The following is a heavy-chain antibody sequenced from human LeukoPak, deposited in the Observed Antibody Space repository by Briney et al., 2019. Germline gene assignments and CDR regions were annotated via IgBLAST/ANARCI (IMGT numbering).Heavy chain of an antibody. CDR1: GGSFSGYY. J-gene: IGHJ3*02. CDR3: AREREDYYDSSGYLDAFDI. D-gene: IGHD3-22*01. CDR2: INHSGST. Sequence: SETLSLTCAVYGGSFSGYYWSWIRQPPGKGLEWIGEINHSGSTNYNPSLKSRVTISVDTSKNQFSLKLSSVTAADTAVYYCAREREDYYDSSGYLDAFDIWGQGTMVTVSS. V-gene: IGHV4-34*01.